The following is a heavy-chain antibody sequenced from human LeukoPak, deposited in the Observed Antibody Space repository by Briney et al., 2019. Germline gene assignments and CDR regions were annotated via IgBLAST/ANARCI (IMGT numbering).Heavy chain of an antibody. Sequence: ASVKVSCKASGYTFTGYGISWVRQAPGQGLEWMGWISAYNGNTNYAQKLQGRVTMTTDTSTSTAYMELRSLRSDDTAVYYCARAPEDRFWSGYYGSHTYYSMDVWGQGTTVTVSS. CDR3: ARAPEDRFWSGYYGSHTYYSMDV. V-gene: IGHV1-18*01. CDR1: GYTFTGYG. D-gene: IGHD3-3*01. CDR2: ISAYNGNT. J-gene: IGHJ6*02.